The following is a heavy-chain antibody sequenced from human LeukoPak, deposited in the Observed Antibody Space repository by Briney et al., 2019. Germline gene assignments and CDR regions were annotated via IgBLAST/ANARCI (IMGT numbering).Heavy chain of an antibody. V-gene: IGHV1-2*02. Sequence: EAAVKVSCKASGYTFTGYYMHWVRQAPGQGLEWMGWINSNSGGTNYAQKFQGRVTMTRDTSISTAYMELSRLRSDDTAVYYCARDGDAGAFDIWGQGTMVTVSS. D-gene: IGHD7-27*01. CDR3: ARDGDAGAFDI. CDR1: GYTFTGYY. CDR2: INSNSGGT. J-gene: IGHJ3*02.